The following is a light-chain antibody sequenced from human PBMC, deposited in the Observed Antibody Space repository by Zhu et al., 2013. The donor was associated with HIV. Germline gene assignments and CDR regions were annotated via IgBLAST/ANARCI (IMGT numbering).Light chain of an antibody. Sequence: DIQMTQSPSSLSASVGDRVTITCQASQDIGNYLNWYQQKPGQAPKLLIYGASTLQGGVPSRFSGSGSGTDFTLVISSLQPEDFATYYCQQSYNLPRTFGQGTKVEV. CDR1: QDIGNY. CDR2: GAS. CDR3: QQSYNLPRT. V-gene: IGKV1-39*01. J-gene: IGKJ1*01.